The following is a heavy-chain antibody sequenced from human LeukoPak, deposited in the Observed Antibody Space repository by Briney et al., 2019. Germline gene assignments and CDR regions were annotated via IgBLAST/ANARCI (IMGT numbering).Heavy chain of an antibody. CDR1: GYSFTGYY. Sequence: ASVKVSCKASGYSFTGYYMHWVRQAPGQGLEWMGWINPNSGNTGYAQKFQGRVTITRNTSISTAYMELSSLRSEDTAVYYCARGSYYDSSGRIDAFDIWGQGTMVTVSS. CDR2: INPNSGNT. V-gene: IGHV1-8*03. CDR3: ARGSYYDSSGRIDAFDI. J-gene: IGHJ3*02. D-gene: IGHD3-22*01.